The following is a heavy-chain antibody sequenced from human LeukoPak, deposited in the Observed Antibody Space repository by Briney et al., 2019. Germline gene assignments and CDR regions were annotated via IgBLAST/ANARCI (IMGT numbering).Heavy chain of an antibody. D-gene: IGHD2-21*01. Sequence: GGSLRLSCAASGYTFSSYAMSWVRQAPGKGLEWVSVISGSGVGTYYADSVKGRFTISRDNSKNTLFLQMNRLRTEDAAVYYCAKAPVTTCRGAYCYPFDYWGQGTLVTVSS. J-gene: IGHJ4*02. V-gene: IGHV3-23*01. CDR1: GYTFSSYA. CDR3: AKAPVTTCRGAYCYPFDY. CDR2: ISGSGVGT.